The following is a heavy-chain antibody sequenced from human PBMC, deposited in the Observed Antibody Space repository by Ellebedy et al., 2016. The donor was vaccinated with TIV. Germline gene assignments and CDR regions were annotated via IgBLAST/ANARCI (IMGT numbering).Heavy chain of an antibody. CDR1: GYTFTTYA. CDR3: ASRGYTYGYYLDY. Sequence: GESLKISXKASGYTFTTYAIAWVRQMPGKGLEWMGIIYPADSDTTYSPSFQGQVTISVDKSINTAYLQWNSLKASDTAMYYCASRGYTYGYYLDYWGQGTLVTVSS. J-gene: IGHJ4*02. V-gene: IGHV5-51*01. CDR2: IYPADSDT. D-gene: IGHD5-18*01.